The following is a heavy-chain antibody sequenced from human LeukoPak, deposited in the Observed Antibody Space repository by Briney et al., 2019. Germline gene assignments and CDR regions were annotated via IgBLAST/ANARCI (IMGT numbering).Heavy chain of an antibody. Sequence: GASAKVPCKASGYTFTGYYMHWVRQAPGQGLEWMGWINPNSGGTNYAQKFQGRVTMTRDTSISAAYMELSRLRSDDTAVYYCASITPDIAVAVYWGQGTLVTVSS. J-gene: IGHJ4*02. V-gene: IGHV1-2*02. D-gene: IGHD6-19*01. CDR1: GYTFTGYY. CDR2: INPNSGGT. CDR3: ASITPDIAVAVY.